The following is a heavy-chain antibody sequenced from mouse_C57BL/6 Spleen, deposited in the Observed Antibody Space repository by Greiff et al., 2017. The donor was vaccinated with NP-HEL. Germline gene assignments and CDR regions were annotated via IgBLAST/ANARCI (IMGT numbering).Heavy chain of an antibody. Sequence: EVQLQQSGPELVKPGASVKIPCKASGYTFTDYNMDWVKQSHGKSLEWIGDINPNNGGTIYNQKFKGKATLTVDKSSSTAYMELRSLTSEDTAVYYCARFGSSGPFAYWGQGTLVTVSA. CDR1: GYTFTDYN. V-gene: IGHV1-18*01. D-gene: IGHD3-2*02. CDR3: ARFGSSGPFAY. CDR2: INPNNGGT. J-gene: IGHJ3*01.